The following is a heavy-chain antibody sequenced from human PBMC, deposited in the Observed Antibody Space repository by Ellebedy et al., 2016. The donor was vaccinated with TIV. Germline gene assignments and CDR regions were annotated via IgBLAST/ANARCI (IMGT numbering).Heavy chain of an antibody. J-gene: IGHJ4*02. D-gene: IGHD6-13*01. CDR2: IKSKTDGGTT. V-gene: IGHV3-15*05. Sequence: GESLKISCAASGFTFSYAWMSWVRQAPGKGLEWVGRIKSKTDGGTTDYAAPVKGRFTISRDDSKNTLYLQMSSLTTEDAAVYYCTTDRISSSWYPQFDYWGQGTVVTVSS. CDR3: TTDRISSSWYPQFDY. CDR1: GFTFSYAW.